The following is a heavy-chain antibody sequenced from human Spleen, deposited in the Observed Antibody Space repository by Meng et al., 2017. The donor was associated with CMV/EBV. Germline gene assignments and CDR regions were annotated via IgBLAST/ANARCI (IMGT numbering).Heavy chain of an antibody. J-gene: IGHJ5*02. CDR3: ARERDLFET. CDR1: RVSDGNHH. Sequence: KVSCKASRVSDGNHHVAWVRQAPGRGLEWIGRIIPLFGMVAYAPKFQGRVTISADTSGATVFLEVTRLTSDDTAVYYCARERDLFETWGQGSLVTVSS. V-gene: IGHV1-69*04. CDR2: IIPLFGMV.